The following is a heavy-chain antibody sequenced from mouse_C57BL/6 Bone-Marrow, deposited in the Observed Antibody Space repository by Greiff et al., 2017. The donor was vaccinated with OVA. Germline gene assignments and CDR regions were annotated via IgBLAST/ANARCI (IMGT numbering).Heavy chain of an antibody. D-gene: IGHD1-1*01. V-gene: IGHV1-81*01. J-gene: IGHJ2*01. CDR3: ARQLTTVVDY. CDR1: GYTFTSYG. Sequence: VKLVESGAELARPGASVKLSCKASGYTFTSYGISWVKQRTGQGLEWIGEIYPRSGNTYYNEKFKGKATLTADKSSSTAYMELRSLTSEDSAVYFCARQLTTVVDYWGQGTTLTVSS. CDR2: IYPRSGNT.